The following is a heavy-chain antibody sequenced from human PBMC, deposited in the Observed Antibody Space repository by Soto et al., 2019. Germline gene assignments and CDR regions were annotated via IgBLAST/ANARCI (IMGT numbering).Heavy chain of an antibody. J-gene: IGHJ5*02. Sequence: GGSLRLSCAASGFTFSSYAMHWVRQAPGKGLEWVAVISYDGSNKYYADSVKGRFTISRDNSKNTLYLQMNSLRAEDTAVYYCAREGLYYDILTGYYNWFDPWGQGTLVTVSS. D-gene: IGHD3-9*01. CDR3: AREGLYYDILTGYYNWFDP. CDR1: GFTFSSYA. CDR2: ISYDGSNK. V-gene: IGHV3-30-3*01.